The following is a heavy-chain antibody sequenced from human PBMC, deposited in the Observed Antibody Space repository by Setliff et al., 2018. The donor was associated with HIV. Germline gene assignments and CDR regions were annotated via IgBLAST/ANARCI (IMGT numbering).Heavy chain of an antibody. J-gene: IGHJ4*02. CDR2: ISYGGRNK. CDR3: GKDYVADYYTPSGRDGAVDY. CDR1: GFTFSDYG. Sequence: LRLSCAASGFTFSDYGMHWVRQAPGKGLEWVALISYGGRNKYYGDSVKGRFTISRDESKSTLYLQMNSLRADDTAVYYCGKDYVADYYTPSGRDGAVDYWGQGTLVTVSS. D-gene: IGHD3-10*01. V-gene: IGHV3-30*18.